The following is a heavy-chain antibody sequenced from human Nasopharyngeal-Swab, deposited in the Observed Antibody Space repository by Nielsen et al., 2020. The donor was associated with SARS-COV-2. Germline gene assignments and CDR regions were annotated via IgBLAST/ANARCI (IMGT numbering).Heavy chain of an antibody. V-gene: IGHV5-51*01. CDR2: IYPGDSNT. CDR3: ARPMRPMGHYYFGMGV. J-gene: IGHJ6*02. CDR1: GYSFTTYW. Sequence: KVSCKGSGYSFTTYWIGWVRQMPGKGLEWMGIIYPGDSNTRYSPSFQGQVTISVDKYSSTAYLQWSSLKASDTAIYYCARPMRPMGHYYFGMGVWGQGTTVTVSS. D-gene: IGHD1-26*01.